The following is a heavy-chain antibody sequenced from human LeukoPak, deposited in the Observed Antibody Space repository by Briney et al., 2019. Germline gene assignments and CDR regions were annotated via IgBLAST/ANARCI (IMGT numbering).Heavy chain of an antibody. CDR1: GVIVSRNF. Sequence: PGGSLRLSCAASGVIVSRNFMSWVRQAPGKGLQWVAIMYAGGTTDYSDSVRGRFHISRDSSNNTLSLQINSLRAEDTAVYYCARGSAFVTTYRGGNWFDPWGQGTLVTVSS. D-gene: IGHD5-18*01. CDR2: MYAGGTT. J-gene: IGHJ5*02. CDR3: ARGSAFVTTYRGGNWFDP. V-gene: IGHV3-53*01.